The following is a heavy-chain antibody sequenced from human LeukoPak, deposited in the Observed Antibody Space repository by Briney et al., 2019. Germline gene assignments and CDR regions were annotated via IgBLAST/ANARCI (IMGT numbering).Heavy chain of an antibody. CDR1: GCSISSYY. Sequence: TLSLTCTVSGCSISSYYWSWIRQPPGKGLEWIGYIYDSGSTNYNPSLKSRVTISVDTSKNQFSLKLSSVTAADTAVYYCARLLYGGYTYDYGGQGTLVTVS. CDR3: ARLLYGGYTYDY. J-gene: IGHJ4*02. CDR2: IYDSGST. D-gene: IGHD5-12*01. V-gene: IGHV4-59*08.